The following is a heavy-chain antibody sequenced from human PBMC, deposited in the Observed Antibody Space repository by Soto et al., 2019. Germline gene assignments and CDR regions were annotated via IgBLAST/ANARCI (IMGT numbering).Heavy chain of an antibody. J-gene: IGHJ6*02. CDR2: ISSSGDRT. V-gene: IGHV3-23*01. CDR3: AKDRFLADMHNYSGMDV. CDR1: GFTFSNYA. D-gene: IGHD2-15*01. Sequence: EVQLLESGGGLVQPGGSLRLSCAAPGFTFSNYAMSWVRQAPGKGLEWVSGISSSGDRTNHADSVKGRFTTSRDNSKNMLYLDMKSLRAEDTAIYYCAKDRFLADMHNYSGMDVWGQGTTVTVSS.